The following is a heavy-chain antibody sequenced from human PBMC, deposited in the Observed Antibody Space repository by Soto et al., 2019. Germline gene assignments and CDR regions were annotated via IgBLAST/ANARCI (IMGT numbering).Heavy chain of an antibody. CDR3: AKDRYCSGGSCLNYYGMDV. J-gene: IGHJ6*02. CDR1: GFTFSSYG. Sequence: GGSLRLSCAASGFTFSSYGMHWVRQAPGKGLEWVAVISHDGSDKYYADSVKGRFTISRDNSKNTLSLQMKSLRAEDTAVYYCAKDRYCSGGSCLNYYGMDVWGQGTTVTVSS. V-gene: IGHV3-30*18. D-gene: IGHD2-15*01. CDR2: ISHDGSDK.